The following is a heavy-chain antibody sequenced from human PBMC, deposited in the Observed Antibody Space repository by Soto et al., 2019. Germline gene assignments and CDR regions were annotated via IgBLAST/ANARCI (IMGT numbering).Heavy chain of an antibody. J-gene: IGHJ4*02. CDR3: ARCEAVAGIVLDY. D-gene: IGHD6-19*01. CDR2: ISSSSSYI. CDR1: GFTFSSYG. V-gene: IGHV3-21*01. Sequence: PGGSLRLSCAASGFTFSSYGMNWVRQAPGKGLGWVSSISSSSSYIYYADSVKGRFTISRDNAKNSLYLQMNSLRAEDTAVYYCARCEAVAGIVLDYWGQGTLVTVSS.